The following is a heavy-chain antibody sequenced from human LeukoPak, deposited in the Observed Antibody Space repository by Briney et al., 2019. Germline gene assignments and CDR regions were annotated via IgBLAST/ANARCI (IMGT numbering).Heavy chain of an antibody. D-gene: IGHD6-13*01. V-gene: IGHV4-34*01. CDR1: RGSFSGYY. Sequence: SETLSLTCAVYRGSFSGYYWSWIRQPPGKGREWIGEINHSGSTNYNPSLKSRVTISVDTSKNQFSLKLSSVTAADTAVYYCARGYSSSWAGDQLDYWGQGTLVTVSS. CDR2: INHSGST. CDR3: ARGYSSSWAGDQLDY. J-gene: IGHJ4*02.